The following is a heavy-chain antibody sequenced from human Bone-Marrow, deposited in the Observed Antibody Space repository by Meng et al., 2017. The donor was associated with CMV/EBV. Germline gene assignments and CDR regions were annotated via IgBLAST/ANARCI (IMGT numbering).Heavy chain of an antibody. J-gene: IGHJ5*02. Sequence: YGFTVSSNYMSWVRQAPGKGLEWVSVIYSGGSTYYADSVKGRFTISRDNSKNTLYLQMNSLRAEDTAVYYCAREVLSAAGICWFDPWGQGTLVTVSS. CDR2: IYSGGST. V-gene: IGHV3-66*02. D-gene: IGHD6-13*01. CDR3: AREVLSAAGICWFDP. CDR1: GFTVSSNY.